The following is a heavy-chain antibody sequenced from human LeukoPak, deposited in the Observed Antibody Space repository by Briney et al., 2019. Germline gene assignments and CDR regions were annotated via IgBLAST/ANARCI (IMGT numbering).Heavy chain of an antibody. CDR2: ISGSGSTT. CDR3: AREKYYYDSSGYHGDSIFDY. Sequence: PGGSLRLSCAASGFTFSSYAMSWVRQAPGKGLEWVSAISGSGSTTYYADSVKGRFTISRDNSKNTLYLQMNSLRAEDTAVYYCAREKYYYDSSGYHGDSIFDYWGQGTLVTVSS. V-gene: IGHV3-23*01. J-gene: IGHJ4*02. D-gene: IGHD3-22*01. CDR1: GFTFSSYA.